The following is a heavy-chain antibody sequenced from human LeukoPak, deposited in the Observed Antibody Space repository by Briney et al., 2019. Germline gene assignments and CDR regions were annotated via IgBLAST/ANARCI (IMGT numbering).Heavy chain of an antibody. CDR2: IYYSGST. Sequence: SQTLSLTCTVSGGSISSGDYYWSWIRQPPGKGLEWIGYIYYSGSTYYNQSLKSRVTISVDTSKNQFSLKLSSVTAADTAVYYCARDRAVTRDFDYWGQGTLVTVSS. CDR1: GGSISSGDYY. D-gene: IGHD4-17*01. CDR3: ARDRAVTRDFDY. V-gene: IGHV4-30-4*01. J-gene: IGHJ4*02.